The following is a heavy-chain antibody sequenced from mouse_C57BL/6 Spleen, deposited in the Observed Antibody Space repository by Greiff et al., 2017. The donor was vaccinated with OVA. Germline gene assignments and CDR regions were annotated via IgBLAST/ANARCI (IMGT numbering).Heavy chain of an antibody. CDR2: IDPETGGT. Sequence: QVQLQQSGAELVRPGASVTLSCKASGYTFTDYEMHWVKQTPVHGLEWIGAIDPETGGTAYNQKFKGKAILTADKSSSTAYMELRSLTSEDSAVYYCTRNRDYGLAYWGQGTLVTVSA. CDR1: GYTFTDYE. D-gene: IGHD2-4*01. J-gene: IGHJ3*01. CDR3: TRNRDYGLAY. V-gene: IGHV1-15*01.